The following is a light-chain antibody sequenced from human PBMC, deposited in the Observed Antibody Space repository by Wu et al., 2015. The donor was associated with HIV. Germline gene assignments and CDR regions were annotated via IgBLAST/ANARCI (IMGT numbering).Light chain of an antibody. Sequence: DIQMTQSPSSLSASVGDRVTITCRASQNMSNYLTWYQQKQGKAPQLLIYAASSLQNGVPRGFSGRGSGTEFTLTISSLQPEDFATYFCQQSYTTPWTFGQGTKVEIK. CDR1: QNMSNY. J-gene: IGKJ1*01. V-gene: IGKV1-39*01. CDR3: QQSYTTPWT. CDR2: AAS.